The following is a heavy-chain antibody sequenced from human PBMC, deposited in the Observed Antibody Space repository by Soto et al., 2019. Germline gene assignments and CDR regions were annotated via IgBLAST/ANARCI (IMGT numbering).Heavy chain of an antibody. D-gene: IGHD5-12*01. J-gene: IGHJ4*02. V-gene: IGHV3-74*01. CDR3: ARGFHSGYDSEFDY. CDR2: INSDGSST. Sequence: GGSLRLSCAASGFTFSSYWMHWVRQAPGKGLVWVSRINSDGSSTSYAGSVKGRFTISRDNAKNNLYRQMNSLRAEDKAVYYCARGFHSGYDSEFDYWGQGTLVTVSS. CDR1: GFTFSSYW.